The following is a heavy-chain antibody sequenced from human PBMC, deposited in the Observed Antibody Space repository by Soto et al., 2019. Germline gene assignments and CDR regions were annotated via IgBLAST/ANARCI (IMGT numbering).Heavy chain of an antibody. CDR1: GGSISSYY. D-gene: IGHD4-17*01. CDR2: IYYSGST. V-gene: IGHV4-59*01. J-gene: IGHJ5*02. Sequence: QVQLQESGPGLVKPSETLSLTCTVAGGSISSYYWSWIRQPPGKGLEWIGYIYYSGSTNYNPSLNSRGTISVATSKNQFSLKLSSVTAADTAVYYCAGSYGDDDWANRCDPWGQGTLGTVSS. CDR3: AGSYGDDDWANRCDP.